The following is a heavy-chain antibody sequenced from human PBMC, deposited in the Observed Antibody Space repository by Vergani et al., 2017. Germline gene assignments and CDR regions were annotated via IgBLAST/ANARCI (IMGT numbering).Heavy chain of an antibody. CDR3: ARRSGGYYSGGKVHPLRTAFDV. CDR1: GGSISAGYYF. V-gene: IGHV4-61*02. CDR2: ISASGNA. Sequence: QLQASGPGRVKPSQTLSLTCTMSGGSISAGYYFWSWIRQPAVKGLEWLGHISASGNASHSPSLKTRVSRSVDTSKNQFSLTVTSVTAADTAIYFCARRSGGYYSGGKVHPLRTAFDVWGHGTVVTVSS. D-gene: IGHD2-15*01. J-gene: IGHJ3*01.